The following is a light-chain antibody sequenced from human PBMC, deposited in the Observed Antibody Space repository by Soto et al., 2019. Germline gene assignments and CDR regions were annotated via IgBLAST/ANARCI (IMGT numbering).Light chain of an antibody. CDR3: QQYHNWPA. CDR1: QSVFSS. J-gene: IGKJ1*01. CDR2: GAA. V-gene: IGKV3-15*01. Sequence: EIVMTQSPATLSVSPCERATLSCSASQSVFSSLAWYQQKPGPAPRLLIYGAATRATGIPARFSGSGSGTEFTLTISSLQSEDFAVYYCQQYHNWPAFGQGTKVDIK.